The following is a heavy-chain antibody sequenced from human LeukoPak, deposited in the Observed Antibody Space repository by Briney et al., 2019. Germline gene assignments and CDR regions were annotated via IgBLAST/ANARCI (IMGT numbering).Heavy chain of an antibody. D-gene: IGHD6-13*01. J-gene: IGHJ5*02. CDR2: ISASGTST. CDR1: GFTFSNYA. V-gene: IGHV3-23*01. CDR3: AKDRDSSWFNWFDP. Sequence: GGSLRLSCAASGFTFSNYALSWVRQAPGEGLEWVSAISASGTSTYYADSVKGRFTISKDNSKNTLYLQMNSLRAEDTAVYYCAKDRDSSWFNWFDPWGQGTLVTVSS.